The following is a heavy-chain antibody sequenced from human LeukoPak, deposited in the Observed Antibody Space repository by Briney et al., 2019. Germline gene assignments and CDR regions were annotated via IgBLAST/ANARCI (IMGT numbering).Heavy chain of an antibody. Sequence: GGSLRLSCAASGFTFSSYAMHWVRQAPGKGLEWVAVISYDGSNKYYADSVKGRFTISRDNSKNTLYLQMNSLRAEDTAVYYCARESGDSSSCLDYWGQGTLVTVSS. CDR2: ISYDGSNK. CDR1: GFTFSSYA. CDR3: ARESGDSSSCLDY. V-gene: IGHV3-30-3*01. D-gene: IGHD6-13*01. J-gene: IGHJ4*02.